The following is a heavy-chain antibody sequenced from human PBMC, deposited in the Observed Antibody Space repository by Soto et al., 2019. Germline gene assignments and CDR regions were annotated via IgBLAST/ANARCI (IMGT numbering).Heavy chain of an antibody. D-gene: IGHD3-16*01. Sequence: QEHLVQSGAEVKSPGASVKVSCKAAGYTFTGYYIHWVRQAPGRGLEWMGWINPNTGGANISQKFQGCVTLTRDTSITTTYMEVNRRTSNDTAVYYCARDYYDGRASYVLEIWGQGTMVTVAS. CDR2: INPNTGGA. J-gene: IGHJ3*01. CDR3: ARDYYDGRASYVLEI. V-gene: IGHV1-2*04. CDR1: GYTFTGYY.